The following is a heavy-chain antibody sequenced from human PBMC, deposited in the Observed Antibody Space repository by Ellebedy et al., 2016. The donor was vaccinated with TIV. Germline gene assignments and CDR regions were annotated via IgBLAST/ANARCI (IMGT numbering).Heavy chain of an antibody. J-gene: IGHJ6*02. Sequence: SETLSLTXTISGVSVSSSTYYWGWIRQPPGKGLEWIGSIYYSGSTYYNPSLKSRVTISVDTSKNQFSLKLSSVTAADTAVYYCARGIRRGMVRGGMDVWGQGTTVTVSS. V-gene: IGHV4-39*07. CDR1: GVSVSSSTYY. CDR2: IYYSGST. CDR3: ARGIRRGMVRGGMDV. D-gene: IGHD3-10*01.